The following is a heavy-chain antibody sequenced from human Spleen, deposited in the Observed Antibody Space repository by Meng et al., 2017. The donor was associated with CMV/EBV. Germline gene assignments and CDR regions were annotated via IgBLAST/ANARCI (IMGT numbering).Heavy chain of an antibody. CDR1: GYTFTSNY. J-gene: IGHJ4*02. CDR3: ARERANTRWLDY. D-gene: IGHD6-19*01. Sequence: ASVKVSCKASGYTFTSNYMHWVRQAPGQGLEWMGIINPSGGRTTYAQKFQGRVTMTRDSSTSTVYMELSSLRSEDTAVYYCARERANTRWLDYWGQGTLVTVSS. V-gene: IGHV1-46*01. CDR2: INPSGGRT.